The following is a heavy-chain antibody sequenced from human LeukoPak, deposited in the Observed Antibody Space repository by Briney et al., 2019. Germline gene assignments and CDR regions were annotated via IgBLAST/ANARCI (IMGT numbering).Heavy chain of an antibody. D-gene: IGHD6-13*01. V-gene: IGHV3-66*02. CDR1: GFTDSSSY. J-gene: IGHJ4*02. Sequence: GGSLRLSRAASGFTDSSSYMSWVRQAPGKGLEWVSVIYSGGSTYYADSVKGRFTISRDNSKNTLYLQMNSLRAEDTAVYYCARDRYSSSSNFDYWGQGTLVTVSS. CDR2: IYSGGST. CDR3: ARDRYSSSSNFDY.